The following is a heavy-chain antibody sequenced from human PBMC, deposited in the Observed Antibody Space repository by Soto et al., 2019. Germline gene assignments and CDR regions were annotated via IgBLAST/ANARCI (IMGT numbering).Heavy chain of an antibody. CDR1: RFTFSDFA. CDR2: IGGGGTAT. V-gene: IGHV3-23*01. Sequence: DVQLLESGGGLVQPGGSLTVSCAASRFTFSDFAMSWVRQAPGKGLEWVSSIGGGGTATYYADSVKGRFTISIDNSKNTLYFQMDSLREEDTATYYCAKDAVPYNGKWDWFDSWGQGTLVTVSS. CDR3: AKDAVPYNGKWDWFDS. J-gene: IGHJ5*01. D-gene: IGHD1-26*01.